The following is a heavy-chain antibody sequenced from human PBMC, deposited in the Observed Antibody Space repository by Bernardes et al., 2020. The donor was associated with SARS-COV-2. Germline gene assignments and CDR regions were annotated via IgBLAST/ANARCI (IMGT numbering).Heavy chain of an antibody. D-gene: IGHD3-22*01. CDR3: ARVSVAQYPGSSGYYVLGYHFDS. Sequence: SETLSLTCTVSGGFVNIDCWSWIRQPPGKGLEWIGFICYGGSTDYNPSLKSRVTVSVDTSKKQVSLSLNSVSAADTAVYYCARVSVAQYPGSSGYYVLGYHFDSWGQGTLVTVSS. CDR2: ICYGGST. CDR1: GGFVNIDC. J-gene: IGHJ4*02. V-gene: IGHV4-59*02.